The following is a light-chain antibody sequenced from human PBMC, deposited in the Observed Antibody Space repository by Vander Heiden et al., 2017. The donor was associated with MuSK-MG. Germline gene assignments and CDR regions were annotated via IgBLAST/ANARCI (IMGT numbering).Light chain of an antibody. CDR2: SKS. CDR1: TGAVTSGYY. Sequence: QTVVTQEPSLTVSPGGTVTLTCASSTGAVTSGYYPNWFQPKPGQAPRALIYSKSNKHSGPPARFSGSLLGGKAALTLSGVQPEDEAEYYCLLYYGGAQLVFGGGTKLTVL. CDR3: LLYYGGAQLV. J-gene: IGLJ2*01. V-gene: IGLV7-43*01.